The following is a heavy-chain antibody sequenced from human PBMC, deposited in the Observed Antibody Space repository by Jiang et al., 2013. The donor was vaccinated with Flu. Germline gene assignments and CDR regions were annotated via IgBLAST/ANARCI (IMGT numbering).Heavy chain of an antibody. J-gene: IGHJ4*02. CDR3: ARVNSGWYYSFDY. CDR1: GASISSYF. Sequence: LLKPSETLSLTCTVSGASISSYFWSWIRQPPGKGLEWIGYIHHSGSTNYNPSLKSRVTISVDTSKNQFSLKLSSVIAADTAVYYCARVNSGWYYSFDYWGQGTLVTVSS. CDR2: IHHSGST. V-gene: IGHV4-59*01. D-gene: IGHD6-19*01.